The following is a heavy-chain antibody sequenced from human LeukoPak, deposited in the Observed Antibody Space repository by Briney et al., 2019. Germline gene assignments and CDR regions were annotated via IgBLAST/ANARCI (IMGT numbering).Heavy chain of an antibody. CDR2: NSGDGAGT. CDR3: AKVSRACDT. V-gene: IGHV3-43*02. Sequence: GGSLRVSSADSGFTFDDYTMYWGRQGLGKGRGWVSLNSGDGAGTYYADSVKGRFTISKDNSKNSLYLQINSLRTEHTALYYCAKVSRACDTSGQRTIFTVSS. CDR1: GFTFDDYT. J-gene: IGHJ3*02.